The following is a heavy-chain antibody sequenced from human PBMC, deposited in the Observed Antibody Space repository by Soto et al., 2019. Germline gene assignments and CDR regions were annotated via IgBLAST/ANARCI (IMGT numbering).Heavy chain of an antibody. CDR1: GFTFSNAW. Sequence: GGSLRLSCAASGFTFSNAWMSWVRQAPGKGLEWVGRIKSKTDGGTTDYAAPVKGRFTISRDDSKNTLYLQMNSLKTEATAVYYCTTDLPGSLAVDGRDYWGQGTLVTVSS. CDR2: IKSKTDGGTT. D-gene: IGHD6-19*01. CDR3: TTDLPGSLAVDGRDY. V-gene: IGHV3-15*01. J-gene: IGHJ4*01.